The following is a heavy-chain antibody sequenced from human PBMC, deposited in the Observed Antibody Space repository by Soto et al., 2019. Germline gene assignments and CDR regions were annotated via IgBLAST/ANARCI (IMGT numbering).Heavy chain of an antibody. Sequence: SVKVSCKASGGTFSSYAISWVRQAPGQGLEWMGGIIPIFGTANYAQKFQGRVTITADESTSTAYMELSSLRSEDTAVYYCARDGASAYDFWSGYQKYYYYGMDVWGQGTTVTVSS. V-gene: IGHV1-69*13. CDR2: IIPIFGTA. D-gene: IGHD3-3*01. J-gene: IGHJ6*02. CDR3: ARDGASAYDFWSGYQKYYYYGMDV. CDR1: GGTFSSYA.